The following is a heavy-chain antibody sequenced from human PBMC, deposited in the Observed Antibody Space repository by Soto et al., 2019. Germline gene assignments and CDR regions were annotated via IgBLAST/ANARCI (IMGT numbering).Heavy chain of an antibody. V-gene: IGHV3-30-3*01. CDR3: AREILGDLRYKPFDY. CDR2: ISYDGSNK. J-gene: IGHJ4*02. CDR1: GFTFSSYA. D-gene: IGHD1-1*01. Sequence: QVRLVESGGGVVQPGRSLRLSCAASGFTFSSYAMHWVRQAPGKGLEWVAVISYDGSNKYYADSVKGRFTISRDNSKNTLYLQMNSLRAEDTAVYYCAREILGDLRYKPFDYWGQGTLVTVSS.